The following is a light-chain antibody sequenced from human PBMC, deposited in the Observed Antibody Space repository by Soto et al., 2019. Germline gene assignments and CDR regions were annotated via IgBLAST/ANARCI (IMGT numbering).Light chain of an antibody. CDR1: QSIRSW. J-gene: IGKJ1*01. Sequence: IQMTHSPSILSASVGDRVTITCRASQSIRSWLAWYQQKPGKAPKLLIYDASSLESGVPSRFSGSGSGTEFTLTISSLQPDDFATYYCQQYNSYWTFGQGTKVDIK. V-gene: IGKV1-5*01. CDR3: QQYNSYWT. CDR2: DAS.